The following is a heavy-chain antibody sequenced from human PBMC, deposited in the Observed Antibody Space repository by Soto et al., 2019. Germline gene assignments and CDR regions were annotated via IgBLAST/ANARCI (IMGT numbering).Heavy chain of an antibody. CDR2: INHGGTT. Sequence: QVQLQQWGAGLLKPSETLSLSCAVSGGSLRGYNWNWIRQSPRKGLEWIGEINHGGTTNYNPSLISRVIISVVTSKNLFCLKLNSVSAAVTAVYFCARGGAQAFRGSGTYHFGYGMDVWGQGIAVTVSS. J-gene: IGHJ6*02. CDR3: ARGGAQAFRGSGTYHFGYGMDV. D-gene: IGHD3-10*01. CDR1: GGSLRGYN. V-gene: IGHV4-34*02.